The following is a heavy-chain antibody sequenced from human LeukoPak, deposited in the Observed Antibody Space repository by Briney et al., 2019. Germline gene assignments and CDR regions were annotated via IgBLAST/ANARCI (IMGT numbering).Heavy chain of an antibody. D-gene: IGHD2-2*01. J-gene: IGHJ5*02. Sequence: GGSLRLSCAACGFTFSSYSMNWVRQAPGKGLEWVSSISSSSSYIYYADSVKGRFTISRDNAKNSLYLQMNSLRAEDTAVYYCARDSRSTSYRGWFDPWGQGTLVTVSS. CDR2: ISSSSSYI. CDR1: GFTFSSYS. CDR3: ARDSRSTSYRGWFDP. V-gene: IGHV3-21*01.